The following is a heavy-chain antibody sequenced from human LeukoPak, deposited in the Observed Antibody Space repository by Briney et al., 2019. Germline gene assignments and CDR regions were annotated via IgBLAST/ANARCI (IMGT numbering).Heavy chain of an antibody. J-gene: IGHJ3*02. Sequence: KPSETLSLTCSVSGDSISTSSYYWGWIRQPPGKGLEWIGYIYYSGSTSYNPSLKSRVTISVDTSKKQFSLKLSSVTAADTAFYYCARYIVSYPHDAFDIWGQGTMVTVSS. D-gene: IGHD1-26*01. CDR1: GDSISTSSYY. CDR3: ARYIVSYPHDAFDI. V-gene: IGHV4-61*05. CDR2: IYYSGST.